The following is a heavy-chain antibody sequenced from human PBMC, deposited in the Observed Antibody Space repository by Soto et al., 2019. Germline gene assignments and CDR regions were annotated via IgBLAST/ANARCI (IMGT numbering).Heavy chain of an antibody. V-gene: IGHV1-69*12. J-gene: IGHJ5*02. CDR3: AGEGGCISTRGYGGWCDT. D-gene: IGHD2-2*01. CDR2: IIPIFGTA. Sequence: QVQLVQSGAEVKKPGSSVKVSCKASGVTFSSYAIIWVRQSPGHVLEWMGGIIPIFGTANYAQKFQGSVTITAEESTRKAYVERRSVRCEDTDVYYCAGEGGCISTRGYGGWCDTWGQGTLVAASS. CDR1: GVTFSSYA.